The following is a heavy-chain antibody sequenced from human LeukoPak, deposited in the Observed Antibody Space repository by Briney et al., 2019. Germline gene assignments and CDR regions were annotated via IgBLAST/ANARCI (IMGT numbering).Heavy chain of an antibody. CDR1: GGSFSGYY. J-gene: IGHJ4*02. V-gene: IGHV4-34*01. CDR3: ARSYCGGDCYSSYFDY. CDR2: INHSGST. Sequence: SETLSLTCAVYGGSFSGYYWSWIRQPPGKGLEWIGEINHSGSTNYNPPLKSRVTISVDTSKNQFSLKLSSVTAADTAVYYCARSYCGGDCYSSYFDYWGQGTLVTVSS. D-gene: IGHD2-21*02.